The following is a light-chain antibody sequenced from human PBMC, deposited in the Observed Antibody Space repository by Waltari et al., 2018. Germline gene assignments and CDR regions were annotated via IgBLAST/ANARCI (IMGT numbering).Light chain of an antibody. CDR2: TND. J-gene: IGLJ2*01. Sequence: QSVLTQPPSASAAPGQTVTISCYGRGSNIGRNTANWYQQFPGAPPQLLIPTNDPRPSGTSDRFSGSKSGTSASLSITGLQSGDEAHYFCAAWDDSLNGVVFGGGTSLTVL. CDR3: AAWDDSLNGVV. V-gene: IGLV1-44*01. CDR1: GSNIGRNT.